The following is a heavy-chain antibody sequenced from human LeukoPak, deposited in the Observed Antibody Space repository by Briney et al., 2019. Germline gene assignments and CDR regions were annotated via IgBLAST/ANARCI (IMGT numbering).Heavy chain of an antibody. V-gene: IGHV3-23*01. D-gene: IGHD1-26*01. CDR2: ISGSGGST. CDR3: VKEWELGVFDY. CDR1: GFTFSSYA. J-gene: IGHJ4*02. Sequence: GGSLRLSCAASGFTFSSYAMSWVRQAPGKGLEWVSAISGSGGSTYYADSVKGRFTISRDNSKNMLYLQMNSLRTEDTAVYSCVKEWELGVFDYWGQGTLVTVSS.